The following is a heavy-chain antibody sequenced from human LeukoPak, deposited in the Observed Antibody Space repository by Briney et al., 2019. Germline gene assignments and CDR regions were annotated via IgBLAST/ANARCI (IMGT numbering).Heavy chain of an antibody. D-gene: IGHD3-9*01. Sequence: GESLKISCKGSGYSFTSYWIGWVRQMPGKGPEWMGIIYPGDSDTRYSPSFQGQVTISADKSISTAYLQWSSLKASDTAMYYCARGGYYDILTGYQTGNFDYWGQGTLVTVSS. CDR3: ARGGYYDILTGYQTGNFDY. V-gene: IGHV5-51*01. CDR2: IYPGDSDT. CDR1: GYSFTSYW. J-gene: IGHJ4*02.